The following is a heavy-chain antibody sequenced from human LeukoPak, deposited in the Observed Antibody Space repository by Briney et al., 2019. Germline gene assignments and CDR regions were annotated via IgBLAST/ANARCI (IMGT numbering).Heavy chain of an antibody. Sequence: SETLSLTCNVSGGSISSYYWSWLRQPPGKGLEWIGYIYTSGSTDYNPSLQSRVSISGDTSQNQFSLKLSSVTAADAAVYYCARLDYYYYYMDVWGKGTTVTVSS. V-gene: IGHV4-4*09. CDR1: GGSISSYY. J-gene: IGHJ6*03. CDR2: IYTSGST. CDR3: ARLDYYYYYMDV.